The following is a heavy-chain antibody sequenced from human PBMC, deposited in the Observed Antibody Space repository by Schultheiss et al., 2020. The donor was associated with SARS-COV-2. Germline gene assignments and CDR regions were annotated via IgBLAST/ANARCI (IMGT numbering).Heavy chain of an antibody. CDR1: GYSISSGYY. Sequence: SETLSLTCAVSGYSISSGYYWGWIRQPLGKGLEWIGSIYHSGSTYYNPSLKSRVTISVDTSKNQFYLKLSSLTAADSAVYYCARDHGVGAIRDIDYWGQGTLVTVSS. CDR3: ARDHGVGAIRDIDY. J-gene: IGHJ4*02. CDR2: IYHSGST. D-gene: IGHD1-26*01. V-gene: IGHV4-38-2*02.